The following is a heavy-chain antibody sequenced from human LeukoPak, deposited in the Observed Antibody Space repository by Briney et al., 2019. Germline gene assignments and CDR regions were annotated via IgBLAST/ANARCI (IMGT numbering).Heavy chain of an antibody. CDR3: ATYGAGILTGYYFDY. V-gene: IGHV1-69*04. D-gene: IGHD3-9*01. J-gene: IGHJ4*02. CDR2: IIPILGIA. CDR1: GGTFSSYA. Sequence: SVKVSCKASGGTFSSYAISWVRQAPGQGLEWMGRIIPILGIANYAQKFQGRVTITADKSTSTAYMELSSLRSEDTAVYYCATYGAGILTGYYFDYWGQGTLVTVSS.